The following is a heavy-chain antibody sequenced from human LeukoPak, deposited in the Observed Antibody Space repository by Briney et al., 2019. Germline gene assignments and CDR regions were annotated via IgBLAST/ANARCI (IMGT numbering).Heavy chain of an antibody. V-gene: IGHV3-30*04. CDR3: ARERGSSGWYYFDY. CDR2: ISYDGSNK. CDR1: GFTFSSYA. Sequence: GGSLRLSCAASGFTFSSYAMHWVRQAPGKGLEWVAVISYDGSNKYYADSVKGRFTISRGNSKNTLYPQMNSLRAEDTAVYYCARERGSSGWYYFDYWGQGTLVTVSS. J-gene: IGHJ4*02. D-gene: IGHD6-19*01.